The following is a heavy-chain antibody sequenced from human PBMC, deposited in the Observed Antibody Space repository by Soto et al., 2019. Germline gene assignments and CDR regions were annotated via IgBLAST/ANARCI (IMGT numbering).Heavy chain of an antibody. CDR3: ARIVVPGYAFDI. CDR2: IFSNDEK. V-gene: IGHV2-26*01. Sequence: QVTLKESGPVLVKPTETLTLTCTVSGFSLSNARMGVSWIRQPPGQALEWLAHIFSNDEKSYSTSLKSTLTNSKHTSKSQVVLTMTNMDPVDTATYYCARIVVPGYAFDIWVQGTMVTVSS. D-gene: IGHD2-15*01. CDR1: GFSLSNARMG. J-gene: IGHJ3*02.